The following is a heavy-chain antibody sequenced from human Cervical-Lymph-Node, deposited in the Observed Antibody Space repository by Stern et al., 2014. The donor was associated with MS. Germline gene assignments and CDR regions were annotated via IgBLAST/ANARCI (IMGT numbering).Heavy chain of an antibody. Sequence: EVQLVESGPEVKRPGESLKISCQASGYTFTSYWIGWVRQMPGKGLEWIAIIFPGGSDIRYSPSFQGQVPISADKSSSPAYLQWNNLKPSDTAIYYCARQRYFDYWGQGTLVTVSS. CDR1: GYTFTSYW. J-gene: IGHJ4*02. V-gene: IGHV5-51*01. CDR3: ARQRYFDY. CDR2: IFPGGSDI.